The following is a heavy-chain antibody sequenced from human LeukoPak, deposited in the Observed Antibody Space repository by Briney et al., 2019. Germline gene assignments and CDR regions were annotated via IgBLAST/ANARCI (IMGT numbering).Heavy chain of an antibody. D-gene: IGHD3-10*02. CDR2: ISYDGSNK. V-gene: IGHV3-30*04. CDR3: AELGITMIGGV. J-gene: IGHJ6*04. Sequence: GGSLRLSCAASGFTFSSYAMHWVRQTPGKGLEWVAVISYDGSNKYYADSVKGRFTISRDNSKNSLYLQMNSLRAEDTAVYYCAELGITMIGGVWGKGTTVTISS. CDR1: GFTFSSYA.